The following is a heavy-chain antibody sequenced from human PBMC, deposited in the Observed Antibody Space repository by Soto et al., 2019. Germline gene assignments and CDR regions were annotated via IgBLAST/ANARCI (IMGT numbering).Heavy chain of an antibody. D-gene: IGHD3-3*01. CDR3: ARTLRFLLPGDASDI. CDR1: GYTFSGYY. J-gene: IGHJ3*02. V-gene: IGHV1-2*02. CDR2: INPNSGGT. Sequence: ASVKVSCKASGYTFSGYYMHWARQAPGQGLEWMGWINPNSGGTNYAQNFQVMVTMTRDTSISTAYMELSRLRSDDTAVYYCARTLRFLLPGDASDIWGQGTMVTVSS.